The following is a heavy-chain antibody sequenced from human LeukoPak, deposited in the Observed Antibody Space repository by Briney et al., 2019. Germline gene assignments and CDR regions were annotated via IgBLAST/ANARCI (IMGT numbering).Heavy chain of an antibody. Sequence: GGSLRLSCAASGFTFSNYWMSWVRQAPGKGLEWVASIKQDEGEKYYVDSVKGRFTISRDNAKNSLYLQMNTLRAEDTAVYYCASGSGFIADCGGDCYYPLGYFDYWGQGALVTVSS. CDR3: ASGSGFIADCGGDCYYPLGYFDY. J-gene: IGHJ4*02. D-gene: IGHD2-21*02. V-gene: IGHV3-7*01. CDR1: GFTFSNYW. CDR2: IKQDEGEK.